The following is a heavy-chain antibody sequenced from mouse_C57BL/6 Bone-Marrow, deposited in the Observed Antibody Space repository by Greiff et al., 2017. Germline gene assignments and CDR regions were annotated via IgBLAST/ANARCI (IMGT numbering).Heavy chain of an antibody. J-gene: IGHJ4*01. D-gene: IGHD3-2*02. CDR3: ARRVDSSVYAMDY. V-gene: IGHV1-76*01. Sequence: QVQLKESGAELVRPGASVKLSCKASGYTFTDYYINWVKQRPGQGLEWIARIYPGSGNTYYNEKFKGKATLTAEKSSSTAYMQLSSLTSEDSAVYFCARRVDSSVYAMDYWGQGTSVTVSS. CDR2: IYPGSGNT. CDR1: GYTFTDYY.